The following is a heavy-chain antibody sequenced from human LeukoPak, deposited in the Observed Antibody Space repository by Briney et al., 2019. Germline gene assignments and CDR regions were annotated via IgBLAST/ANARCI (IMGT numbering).Heavy chain of an antibody. CDR3: AKVNTGSYTWFDP. D-gene: IGHD1-26*01. J-gene: IGHJ5*02. CDR2: NSDGTTT. CDR1: GFTFSSYW. Sequence: GGSLRLSCAASGFTFSSYWMHWVRQVPGKGLVWVSRNSDGTTTTYADSVKGRFTISRDNAKNTLYLQMNSLRAEDTAVYYYAKVNTGSYTWFDPWGQGTLVTVSS. V-gene: IGHV3-74*01.